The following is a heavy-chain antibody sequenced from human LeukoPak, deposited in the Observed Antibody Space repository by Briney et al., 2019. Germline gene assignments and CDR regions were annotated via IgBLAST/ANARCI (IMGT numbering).Heavy chain of an antibody. CDR3: ARGRWTDVARGSYYFDY. D-gene: IGHD3-10*01. CDR1: GGTFSSYA. CDR2: IIPIFGTA. Sequence: SVKVSCKASGGTFSSYAISWVRQAPGQGLEWMGGIIPIFGTANYAQKFQGRVTITADESTSTAYMELSSLRSEDTAVYYCARGRWTDVARGSYYFDYWGQGTLVSVSS. J-gene: IGHJ4*02. V-gene: IGHV1-69*01.